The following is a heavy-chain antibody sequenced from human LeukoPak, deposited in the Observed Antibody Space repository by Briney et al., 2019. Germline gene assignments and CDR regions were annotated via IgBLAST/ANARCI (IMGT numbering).Heavy chain of an antibody. J-gene: IGHJ4*02. CDR2: INHSGST. D-gene: IGHD3-10*01. CDR3: ARVRTMVRGGFDY. V-gene: IGHV4-34*01. CDR1: GGSFSGYY. Sequence: PSVTLSLTCAVYGGSFSGYYWSWIRQTPGKGLEWIGEINHSGSTNYNPSLKSRVTISVDTSKNQFSLKLSSVTAADTAVYYCARVRTMVRGGFDYWGQGTLVTVSS.